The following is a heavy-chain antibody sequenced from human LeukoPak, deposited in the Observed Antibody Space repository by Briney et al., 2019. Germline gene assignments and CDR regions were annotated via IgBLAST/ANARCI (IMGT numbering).Heavy chain of an antibody. CDR3: AKLVLVATMTDDAFDI. J-gene: IGHJ3*02. Sequence: GGSLRLSCAASGFTFSSYGMHWVRQAPGKGLEWVAVISYDGSNKYYADSVKGRFTIPRDNSKNTLYLQMNSLRAEDTAVYYCAKLVLVATMTDDAFDIWGQGTMVTVSS. V-gene: IGHV3-30*18. CDR2: ISYDGSNK. CDR1: GFTFSSYG. D-gene: IGHD5-12*01.